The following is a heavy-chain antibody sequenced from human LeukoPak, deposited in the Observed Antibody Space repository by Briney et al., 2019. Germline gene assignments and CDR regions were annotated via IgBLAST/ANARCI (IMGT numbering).Heavy chain of an antibody. Sequence: PGGSLRLSCAASGFTFSSYGIYWVRQAPGKGLEWVAFIRYDGSNKYYADSVKGRFTISRGNSKNTLYLQMNSLKAEDTAVYYCAKDTRFSYGYSDFYYYMDVWGTGTKVTVSS. V-gene: IGHV3-30*02. CDR2: IRYDGSNK. CDR3: AKDTRFSYGYSDFYYYMDV. D-gene: IGHD5-18*01. CDR1: GFTFSSYG. J-gene: IGHJ6*03.